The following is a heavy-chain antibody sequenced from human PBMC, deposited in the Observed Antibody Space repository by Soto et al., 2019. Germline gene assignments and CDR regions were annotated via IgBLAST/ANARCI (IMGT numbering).Heavy chain of an antibody. CDR1: GGSISDGYY. V-gene: IGHV4-31*03. J-gene: IGHJ5*02. CDR3: ARRDRSGFSYWLDT. CDR2: ISDSGST. Sequence: PSETLSLTCTVSGGSISDGYYWSWIRQHPGKGLEWIGSISDSGSTSYNPSLKSRLTISVDTSNNQFSLSLRSVNAADTAVYYCARRDRSGFSYWLDTWGQGTLVTVSS. D-gene: IGHD3-22*01.